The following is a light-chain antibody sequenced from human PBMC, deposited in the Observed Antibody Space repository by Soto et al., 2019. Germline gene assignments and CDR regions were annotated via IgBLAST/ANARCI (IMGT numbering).Light chain of an antibody. CDR1: SSDVGGYNY. V-gene: IGLV2-14*01. J-gene: IGLJ1*01. CDR3: SSYTSSSTYV. CDR2: DVS. Sequence: LTQPASVSGSPGQSITISCTGTSSDVGGYNYVSWYQQHPGKAPKLMIYDVSNRPSGVSNRFSGSKSGTTASLTISGLQAEDEADYYCSSYTSSSTYVFGTGTKVTVL.